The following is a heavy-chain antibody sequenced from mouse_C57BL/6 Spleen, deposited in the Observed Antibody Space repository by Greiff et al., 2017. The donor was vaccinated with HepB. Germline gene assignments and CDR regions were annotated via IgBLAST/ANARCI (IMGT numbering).Heavy chain of an antibody. J-gene: IGHJ2*01. CDR2: IDPEDGET. CDR3: ARMNDGYDPYYFDY. V-gene: IGHV14-2*01. Sequence: VQLQQSGAGLVKPGASVNCSGTASGFNIKDYNMHGGKQRTEQGLEWMGRIDPEDGETKYAPKFQGKATITADTSSNTAYLQLSSLTSEDTAVYYCARMNDGYDPYYFDYWGQGTTLTVSS. CDR1: GFNIKDYN. D-gene: IGHD2-2*01.